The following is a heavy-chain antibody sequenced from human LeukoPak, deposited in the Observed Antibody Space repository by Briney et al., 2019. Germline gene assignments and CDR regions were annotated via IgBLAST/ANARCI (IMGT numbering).Heavy chain of an antibody. V-gene: IGHV3-21*01. CDR1: GFTFNNFA. D-gene: IGHD3-10*01. J-gene: IGHJ4*02. Sequence: GGSLRLSCAASGFTFNNFAMNWVRQAPGKGLEWVSSISRSSSDIYYAYTVRGRFTISRDNAQNSLYLQMNSLRAEDTAVYYCARVIRGFGALDYWGQGTLVTVSS. CDR2: ISRSSSDI. CDR3: ARVIRGFGALDY.